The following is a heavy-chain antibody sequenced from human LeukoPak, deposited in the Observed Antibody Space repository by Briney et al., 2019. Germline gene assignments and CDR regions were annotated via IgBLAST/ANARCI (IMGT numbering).Heavy chain of an antibody. CDR2: ISGSGGST. CDR3: AKDLGIGGYFDY. D-gene: IGHD7-27*01. CDR1: GFTFSSYA. Sequence: GGSLRLSCAASGFTFSSYAMSWVRQAPGKGLEWVSAISGSGGSTYYADSVKGRFTISRDNSKNTLYLQINSLRAEDTAVYYCAKDLGIGGYFDYWGQGTLVTVSS. J-gene: IGHJ4*02. V-gene: IGHV3-23*01.